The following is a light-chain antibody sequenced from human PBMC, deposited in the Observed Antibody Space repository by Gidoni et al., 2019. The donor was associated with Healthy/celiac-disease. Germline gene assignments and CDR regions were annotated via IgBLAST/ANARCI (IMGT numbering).Light chain of an antibody. CDR1: QSVSSY. CDR2: DAS. V-gene: IGKV3-11*01. CDR3: QQRSNWPPPGT. Sequence: EIVLTQSPATLSLSPGERATLSCRASQSVSSYLAWYQQKPGQAPRLLIYDASSGSGTDFTLTISSLEPEDFAVYYCQQRSNWPPPGTFXQXTRLEIK. J-gene: IGKJ5*01.